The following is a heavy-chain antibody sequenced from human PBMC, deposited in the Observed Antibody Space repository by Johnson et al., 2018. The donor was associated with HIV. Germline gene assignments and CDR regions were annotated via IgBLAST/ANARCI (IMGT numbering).Heavy chain of an antibody. CDR2: VNPNGGNT. CDR3: TTDREYCSGGSCYLNAFDI. Sequence: NCVRQAPGNGLELVGQVNPNGGNTYLIDSGKDRFNTSRDNAKNKLYLQMNSLKTEDTAVYYCTTDREYCSGGSCYLNAFDIWGQGTMVTVSS. V-gene: IGHV3-25*04. J-gene: IGHJ3*02. D-gene: IGHD2-15*01.